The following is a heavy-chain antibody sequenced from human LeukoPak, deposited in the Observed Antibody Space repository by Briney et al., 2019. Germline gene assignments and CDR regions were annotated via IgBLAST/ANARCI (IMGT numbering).Heavy chain of an antibody. CDR3: ARVAEGYYFFDY. Sequence: PSETLSLTCTVSGGSISSYYWSWIRQPPGKGLEWIGYIYYSGSTNYNPSLKSRVTISVDTSKNQFSLKLSSVTAADTAVYYCARVAEGYYFFDYWGQGTLVTVSS. D-gene: IGHD1-26*01. V-gene: IGHV4-59*08. CDR2: IYYSGST. CDR1: GGSISSYY. J-gene: IGHJ4*02.